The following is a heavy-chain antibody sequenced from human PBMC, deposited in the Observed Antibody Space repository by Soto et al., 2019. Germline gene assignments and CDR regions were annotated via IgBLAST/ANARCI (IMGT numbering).Heavy chain of an antibody. D-gene: IGHD3-22*01. J-gene: IGHJ4*02. Sequence: GESLKISCAASGFTFSSYAMHWVRQAPGKGLEYVSAISSNGGSTYYANSVKGRFTISRDNSKNTLYLQMGSLRAEDMAVYYCARDGSSGYYFDYWGQGTLVTVSS. CDR2: ISSNGGST. CDR3: ARDGSSGYYFDY. V-gene: IGHV3-64*01. CDR1: GFTFSSYA.